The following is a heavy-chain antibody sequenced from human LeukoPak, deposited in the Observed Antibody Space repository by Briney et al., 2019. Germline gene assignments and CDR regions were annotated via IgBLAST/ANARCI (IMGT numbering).Heavy chain of an antibody. J-gene: IGHJ4*02. D-gene: IGHD3-22*01. CDR1: GGSIRSSYYY. Sequence: SETLSLTCTVSGGSIRSSYYYWGWIRQPPGKGLEWIGSIYDSGSTYYNPSLKSRVTISVDTSKNQFSLKLSSVTAADTAVYYCASRGITMIVAWGQGTLVNVSS. V-gene: IGHV4-39*07. CDR2: IYDSGST. CDR3: ASRGITMIVA.